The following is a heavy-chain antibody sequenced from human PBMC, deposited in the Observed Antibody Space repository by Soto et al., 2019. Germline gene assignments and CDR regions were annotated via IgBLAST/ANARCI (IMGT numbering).Heavy chain of an antibody. CDR3: ARGVILWFGELSRRGGYYYYGDV. J-gene: IGHJ6*03. V-gene: IGHV4-34*01. CDR1: GGSFSGYQ. D-gene: IGHD3-10*01. CDR2: INDSGNI. Sequence: QVQLQQWGAGLLKPSETLSLTCAVYGGSFSGYQWTWIRQTPGKGLEWIGEINDSGNINYNPSLKSRVTILVETAKKQISLKLTSATAAETAVYYCARGVILWFGELSRRGGYYYYGDVWGKGTTVTVSS.